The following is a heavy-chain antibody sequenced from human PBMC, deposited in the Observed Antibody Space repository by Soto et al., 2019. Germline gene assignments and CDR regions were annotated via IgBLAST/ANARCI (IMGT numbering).Heavy chain of an antibody. Sequence: SETLSLTCAVYGGSFSGYYWSWIRQPPGKGLEWIGEINHSGSTNYNPSLKSRVTISVDTSKNQFSLKLSSVTAADTAVYYCARRPAGWFDPWGQGTLVTVSS. CDR3: ARRPAGWFDP. V-gene: IGHV4-34*01. J-gene: IGHJ5*02. CDR1: GGSFSGYY. D-gene: IGHD6-6*01. CDR2: INHSGST.